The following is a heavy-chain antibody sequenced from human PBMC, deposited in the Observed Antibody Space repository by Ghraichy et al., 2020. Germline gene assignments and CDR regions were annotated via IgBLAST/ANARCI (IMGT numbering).Heavy chain of an antibody. V-gene: IGHV4-34*01. CDR1: GGSFSDYY. J-gene: IGHJ5*02. Sequence: SETLSLTCAVYGGSFSDYYWTWIRQPPGKGLQWIGEINHRGSTNYNPSLKSRVTISLDTSRNQFSLKLNSVTAADTAVYYCASTSYDILTVYQPLDTWGQGTLVTVSS. D-gene: IGHD3-9*01. CDR3: ASTSYDILTVYQPLDT. CDR2: INHRGST.